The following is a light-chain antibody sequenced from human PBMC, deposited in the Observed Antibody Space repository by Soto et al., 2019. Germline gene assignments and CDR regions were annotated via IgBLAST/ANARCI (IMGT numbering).Light chain of an antibody. CDR1: SSDVGGYEY. CDR3: ISFAGSHYV. CDR2: EVL. Sequence: QSVLTQPPSASGSPGQSVTISCTGTSSDVGGYEYVSWYQQHPGKAPKLIIYEVLKRPSGVPDRFSGSKSANTASLTVSGLQAEDEADYYCISFAGSHYVFGTGTKVTVL. J-gene: IGLJ1*01. V-gene: IGLV2-8*01.